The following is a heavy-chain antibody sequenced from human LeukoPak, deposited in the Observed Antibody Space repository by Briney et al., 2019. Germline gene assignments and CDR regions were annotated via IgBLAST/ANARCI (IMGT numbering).Heavy chain of an antibody. Sequence: GGPLRLSCAASGFTFSNYAMSWVRQAPGKGLEWVSSITGNALNTYHADFIKGRFTISRDDSKNTLYLHLSSLRVEDTAVYYCAKFQDFYDNSGYSYFDNWGQGTLVTVSS. J-gene: IGHJ4*02. CDR1: GFTFSNYA. CDR3: AKFQDFYDNSGYSYFDN. V-gene: IGHV3-23*01. CDR2: ITGNALNT. D-gene: IGHD3-22*01.